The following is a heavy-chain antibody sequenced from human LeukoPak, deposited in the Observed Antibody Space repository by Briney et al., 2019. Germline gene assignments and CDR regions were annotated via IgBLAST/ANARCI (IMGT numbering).Heavy chain of an antibody. Sequence: ASVKVSCKASGGTFSSYAISWVRQAPGQGLEWMGRIIPILGIANYAQKFRGRVTITADKSTSTAYMELSSLRSEDTAVYYCARVVVVVAATYYYYGMDVWGQGTTVTVSS. CDR1: GGTFSSYA. CDR2: IIPILGIA. CDR3: ARVVVVVAATYYYYGMDV. J-gene: IGHJ6*02. D-gene: IGHD2-15*01. V-gene: IGHV1-69*04.